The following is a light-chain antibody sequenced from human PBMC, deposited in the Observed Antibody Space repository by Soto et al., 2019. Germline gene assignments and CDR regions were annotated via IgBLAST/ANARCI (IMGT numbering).Light chain of an antibody. V-gene: IGLV2-14*01. J-gene: IGLJ2*01. CDR3: SSYASTSTPVV. CDR2: EVS. CDR1: SSDIGGYNY. Sequence: QSALTQPASVSGSPGQSITISCTGTSSDIGGYNYVSWYQQHPGKAPNLVIYEVSNRPSGVSNRFSGSKSGNTASLTISGLQAEDEADYYCSSYASTSTPVVFGAGTKLTVL.